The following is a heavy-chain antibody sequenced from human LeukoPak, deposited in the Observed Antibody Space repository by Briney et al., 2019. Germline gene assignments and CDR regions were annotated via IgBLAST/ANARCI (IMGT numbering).Heavy chain of an antibody. CDR3: ATDSSSSSEFVYYYYYYYMDV. CDR1: GYTFTGYY. Sequence: ASVKVSCKASGYTFTGYYMHWVRQAPGQGLEWMGWINPNSGGTNYAQKFQGRVTMTRDTSISTAYMELSRLRSDDTAVYYCATDSSSSSEFVYYYYYYYMDVWGKGTTVTVSS. D-gene: IGHD6-6*01. V-gene: IGHV1-2*02. J-gene: IGHJ6*03. CDR2: INPNSGGT.